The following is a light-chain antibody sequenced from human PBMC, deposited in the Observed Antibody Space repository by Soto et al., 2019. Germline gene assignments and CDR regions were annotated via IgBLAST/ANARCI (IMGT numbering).Light chain of an antibody. J-gene: IGLJ2*01. CDR3: YSLDHSGNIMV. V-gene: IGLV3-10*01. CDR1: ALPKKF. Sequence: SYELTQPPSVSVSPGQTARITWSGAALPKKFASWYQQKSGQAPLLVIYDDSRRPSGIPERFSGSSSGTVATLTVTEAQVEDEADYYCYSLDHSGNIMVFGGGTKLTDL. CDR2: DDS.